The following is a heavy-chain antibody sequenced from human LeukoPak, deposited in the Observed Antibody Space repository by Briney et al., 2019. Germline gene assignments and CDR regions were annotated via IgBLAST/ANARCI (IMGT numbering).Heavy chain of an antibody. J-gene: IGHJ4*02. CDR2: IYSGGST. Sequence: GGSLRLSCAVSGFIVSTNYMTWVRQAPGKGLEWVSLIYSGGSTYYADSVKGRFTISRDNSKNTLYLQMNSLRAEDTAVYYCARVGVYGGIPGYWGQGTLVTVSS. CDR3: ARVGVYGGIPGY. D-gene: IGHD4-23*01. CDR1: GFIVSTNY. V-gene: IGHV3-66*01.